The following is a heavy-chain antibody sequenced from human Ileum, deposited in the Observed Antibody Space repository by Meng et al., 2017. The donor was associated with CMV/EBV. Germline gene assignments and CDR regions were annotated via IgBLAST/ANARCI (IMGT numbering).Heavy chain of an antibody. Sequence: QMQLKVQEPGLVMLKQSLSLTCTCALGCIYSGLYYWSWIRQPAGKALEWIGHFYNSGSTNYNPSLKSRVTISIDTSKNQFSLKLSSVTAADTAVYYCARAQYTSSWSSFDYWGQGTLVTVSS. CDR1: LGCIYSGLYY. V-gene: IGHV4-61*02. CDR2: FYNSGST. J-gene: IGHJ4*02. CDR3: ARAQYTSSWSSFDY. D-gene: IGHD6-13*01.